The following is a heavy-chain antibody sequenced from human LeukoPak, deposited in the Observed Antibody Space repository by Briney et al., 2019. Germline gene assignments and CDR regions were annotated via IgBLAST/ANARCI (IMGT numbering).Heavy chain of an antibody. J-gene: IGHJ4*02. CDR2: IYSGGST. V-gene: IGHV3-66*02. CDR3: ARDLYGGKGDY. Sequence: PGGSLRLSCAASGFTDSSNYMSWVRQAPGKGLEWVSVIYSGGSTYYSDSVTGRFTISRDNSKNTLYLQMNSLRAEDTAVYYCARDLYGGKGDYWGQGTLVTVSS. CDR1: GFTDSSNY. D-gene: IGHD4-23*01.